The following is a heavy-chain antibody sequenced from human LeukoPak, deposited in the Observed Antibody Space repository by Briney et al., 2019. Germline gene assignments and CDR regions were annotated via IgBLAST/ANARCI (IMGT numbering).Heavy chain of an antibody. D-gene: IGHD3-10*01. CDR3: ARDLYPGSGSYYNWFYP. V-gene: IGHV1-18*01. CDR2: ISAYNDNT. CDR1: GYTFSSYG. Sequence: ASVKVSCKASGYTFSSYGITWVRQAPGQGLEGMGWISAYNDNTNYAQNLQGRVTMTTDTSTSTAYMELRSLRSDDTAVYYCARDLYPGSGSYYNWFYPWGQGTLVTVSS. J-gene: IGHJ5*02.